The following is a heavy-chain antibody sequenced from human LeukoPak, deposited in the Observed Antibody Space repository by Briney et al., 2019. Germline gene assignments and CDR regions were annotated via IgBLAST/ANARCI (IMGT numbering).Heavy chain of an antibody. Sequence: SETLSLACTVSGGSISSYYWSWIRQPPGKGLEWIGYIYYSGSTNYNPSLKSRVTISVDTSKNQFSLKLSSVTAADTAVYYCASMWFGELSEDYWGQGTLVTVSS. D-gene: IGHD3-10*01. CDR3: ASMWFGELSEDY. CDR1: GGSISSYY. J-gene: IGHJ4*02. CDR2: IYYSGST. V-gene: IGHV4-59*08.